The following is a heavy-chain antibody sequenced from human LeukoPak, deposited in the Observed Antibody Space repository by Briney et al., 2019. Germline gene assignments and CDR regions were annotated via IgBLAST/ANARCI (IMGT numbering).Heavy chain of an antibody. CDR1: GGSISSGGYY. CDR3: ARGRYYDSSGYYSGFDY. D-gene: IGHD3-22*01. CDR2: IYYSGST. Sequence: SETLSLTCTVSGGSISSGGYYWSWIRQHPGKGLEWIGYIYYSGSTYYNPSLKSRVTISVDTSKNQFSLKLSSVTAADTAVYYCARGRYYDSSGYYSGFDYWGQGTLVTVSS. V-gene: IGHV4-31*03. J-gene: IGHJ4*02.